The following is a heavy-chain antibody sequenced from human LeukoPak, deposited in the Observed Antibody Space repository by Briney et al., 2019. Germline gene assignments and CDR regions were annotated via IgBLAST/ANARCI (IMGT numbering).Heavy chain of an antibody. V-gene: IGHV3-48*03. D-gene: IGHD5-18*01. J-gene: IGHJ4*02. CDR3: ARDLRGYSYGYKDY. Sequence: GGSLRLSCAASGFTFSSYAMHWVRQAPGKGLEWVSYISSSGSTIYYADSVKGRFTISRDNAKNSLYLQMNSLRAEDTAVYYCARDLRGYSYGYKDYWGQGTLVTVSS. CDR2: ISSSGSTI. CDR1: GFTFSSYA.